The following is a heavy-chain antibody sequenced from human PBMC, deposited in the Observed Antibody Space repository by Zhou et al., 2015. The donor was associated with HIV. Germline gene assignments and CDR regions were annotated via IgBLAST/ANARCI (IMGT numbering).Heavy chain of an antibody. CDR3: AKDIRSEWELPYSYYYGMDV. Sequence: EVQLLESGGRLGTAWGGSLRLSCAASGFTFSGYAMSWVRQAPGKGLEWVSTINGRGSSTYYVDSVKGRFTISRDNSKNTLYLQMNSLRAEDTAVYYCAKDIRSEWELPYSYYYGMDVWGQGTTVTVSS. J-gene: IGHJ6*02. CDR1: GFTFSGYA. D-gene: IGHD1-26*01. CDR2: INGRGSST. V-gene: IGHV3-23*01.